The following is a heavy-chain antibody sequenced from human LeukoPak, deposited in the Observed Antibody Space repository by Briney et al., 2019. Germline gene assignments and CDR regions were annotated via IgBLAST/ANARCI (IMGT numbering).Heavy chain of an antibody. CDR1: GFTFDDYA. CDR3: AKESGSGQRGQYFDY. V-gene: IGHV3-9*01. D-gene: IGHD1-26*01. Sequence: PGGSLRLSCAASGFTFDDYAMHWVRQAPGKGLEWVSGISWNSGSIGYADSVKGRFTISRDNAKNSLYLQMDSLRAEDTALYYCAKESGSGQRGQYFDYWGQGTLVTVSS. J-gene: IGHJ4*02. CDR2: ISWNSGSI.